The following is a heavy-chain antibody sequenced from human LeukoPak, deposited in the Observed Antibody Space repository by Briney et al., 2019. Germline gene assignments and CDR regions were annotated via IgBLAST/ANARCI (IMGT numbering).Heavy chain of an antibody. J-gene: IGHJ6*03. V-gene: IGHV3-23*01. Sequence: GGSLRLSCAASGFTFSSYAMSWVRQAPGKGLEWVSAISGSGGSKYDADSVKGRYTISRDNSKNTLYLQMNSLRAEDTAVNYCAKDSGYDSSYYYYKDVWGKGTTVTVSS. CDR3: AKDSGYDSSYYYYKDV. D-gene: IGHD5-12*01. CDR2: ISGSGGSK. CDR1: GFTFSSYA.